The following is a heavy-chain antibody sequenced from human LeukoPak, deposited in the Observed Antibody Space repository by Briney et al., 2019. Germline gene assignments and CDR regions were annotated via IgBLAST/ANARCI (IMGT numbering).Heavy chain of an antibody. CDR3: ARDRRYAAFDI. CDR2: IYHSGST. J-gene: IGHJ3*02. CDR1: GGSISSGGYY. D-gene: IGHD5-18*01. V-gene: IGHV4-30-2*01. Sequence: SETLSLTCTVSGGSISSGGYYWSWIRQPPGKGLEWIGYIYHSGSTYYNPPLKSRVTISVDRSKNQFSLKLSSVTAADTAVYYCARDRRYAAFDIWGQGTMVTVSS.